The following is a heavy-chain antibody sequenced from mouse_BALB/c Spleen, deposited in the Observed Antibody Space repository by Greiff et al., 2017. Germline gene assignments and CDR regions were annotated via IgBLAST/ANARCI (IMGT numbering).Heavy chain of an antibody. Sequence: VQLQQSGPELVKPGASVKISCKASGYTFTDYNMHWVKQSHGKSLEWIGYIYPYNGGTGYNQKFKSKATLTVDNSSSTAYMELRSLTSEDSAVYYCARSGGSSSYYFDYGGQGTTLTVSS. D-gene: IGHD1-1*01. CDR2: IYPYNGGT. J-gene: IGHJ2*01. CDR3: ARSGGSSSYYFDY. CDR1: GYTFTDYN. V-gene: IGHV1S29*02.